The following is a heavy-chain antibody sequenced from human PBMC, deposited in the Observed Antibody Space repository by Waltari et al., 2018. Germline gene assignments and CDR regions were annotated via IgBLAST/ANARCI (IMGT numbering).Heavy chain of an antibody. CDR2: FDPEDGET. V-gene: IGHV1-24*01. D-gene: IGHD3-3*01. CDR3: ATADTKLKDYDFWSGYFSFDY. J-gene: IGHJ4*02. CDR1: GYTLTELS. Sequence: QVQLVQSGAEVKKPGASVKVSCKVSGYTLTELSMHWVRQAPGKGIEGMGGFDPEDGETIYAQKFQGRVTMTEDTSTDTAYMELSSLRSEDTAVYYCATADTKLKDYDFWSGYFSFDYWGQGTLVTVSS.